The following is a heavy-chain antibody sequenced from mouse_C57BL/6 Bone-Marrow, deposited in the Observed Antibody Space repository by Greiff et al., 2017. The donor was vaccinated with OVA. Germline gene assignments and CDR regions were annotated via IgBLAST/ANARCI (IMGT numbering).Heavy chain of an antibody. D-gene: IGHD2-1*01. CDR2: IDPSDSET. J-gene: IGHJ3*01. Sequence: VQLQQPGAELVRPGSSVKLSCKASGYTFTSYWMHWVKQRPIQGLEWIGNIDPSDSETHYNQKFKDKATLTVDKSSSTAYMQLSSLTSEDSAVYYCAREGNGGAWFACWGQGTLVTVSA. V-gene: IGHV1-52*01. CDR1: GYTFTSYW. CDR3: AREGNGGAWFAC.